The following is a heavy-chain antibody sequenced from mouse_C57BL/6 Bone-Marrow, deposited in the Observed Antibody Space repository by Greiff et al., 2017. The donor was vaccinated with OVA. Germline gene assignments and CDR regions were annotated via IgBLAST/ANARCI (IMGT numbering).Heavy chain of an antibody. CDR2: IDPENGDT. D-gene: IGHD1-1*01. CDR3: TPEYYGSIDY. J-gene: IGHJ2*01. V-gene: IGHV14-4*01. Sequence: VQLKESGAELVRPGASVKLSCTASGFNIKDDYMHWVKQRPEQGLEWIGWIDPENGDTEYASKFKGKATITADTSSNTAYLQLSSLTAEDTAVYYCTPEYYGSIDYWGQGTTLTVAS. CDR1: GFNIKDDY.